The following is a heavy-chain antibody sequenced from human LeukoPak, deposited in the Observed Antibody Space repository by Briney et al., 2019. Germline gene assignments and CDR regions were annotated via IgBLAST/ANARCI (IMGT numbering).Heavy chain of an antibody. CDR1: GFKFSSYG. J-gene: IGHJ4*02. D-gene: IGHD3-10*01. V-gene: IGHV3-23*01. Sequence: GGTLRLSCAASGFKFSSYGINWVRQAPGKGLEWVSGISYSGGSIFYAESVKGRVTISRDNSKNTLYLQMNSLRAKDTAVYYCAFHNSGSYHSPFDYWGQGTLVTVSS. CDR2: ISYSGGSI. CDR3: AFHNSGSYHSPFDY.